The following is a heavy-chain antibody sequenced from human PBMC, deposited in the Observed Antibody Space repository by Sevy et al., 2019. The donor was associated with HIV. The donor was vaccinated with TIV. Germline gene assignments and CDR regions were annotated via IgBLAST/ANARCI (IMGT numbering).Heavy chain of an antibody. Sequence: SQTLSLTCTVSGGSISSYYWSWIRQPPGKGLEWIGYIYYSGSTNYNPSLKSRVTISVDTSKNQFSLKLSSVTAADTAMYYCAREKDFWSGGTRWFDPWGQGTLVTVSS. CDR1: GGSISSYY. V-gene: IGHV4-59*12. J-gene: IGHJ5*02. D-gene: IGHD3-3*01. CDR3: AREKDFWSGGTRWFDP. CDR2: IYYSGST.